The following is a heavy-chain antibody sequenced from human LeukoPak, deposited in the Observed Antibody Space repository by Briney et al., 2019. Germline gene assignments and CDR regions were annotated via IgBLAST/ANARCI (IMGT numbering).Heavy chain of an antibody. D-gene: IGHD3-16*02. CDR3: AREGSWGTYRPKPDY. V-gene: IGHV1-18*01. CDR2: ISAYNGNT. Sequence: ASVKVSCKASGYTFTNYGISWVRQAPGQGLEWMGWISAYNGNTNYAQKLQGRVTMTTDTSTSTAYMELRSLRSDDTAVYYCAREGSWGTYRPKPDYWGQGTLVTDSS. CDR1: GYTFTNYG. J-gene: IGHJ4*02.